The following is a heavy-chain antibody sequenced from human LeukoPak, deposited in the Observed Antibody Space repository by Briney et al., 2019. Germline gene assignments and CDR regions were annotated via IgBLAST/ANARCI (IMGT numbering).Heavy chain of an antibody. Sequence: GGSLRLSCVASGFTFSSYAMSWVRQAPGKGLEWVSAISGSGGSTYYADSVKGQFTISRDNSKNTLYLQMNSLRAEDTAVYYCAKDHPARGWYVSYFDYWGQGTLVTVSS. V-gene: IGHV3-23*01. D-gene: IGHD6-19*01. J-gene: IGHJ4*02. CDR3: AKDHPARGWYVSYFDY. CDR1: GFTFSSYA. CDR2: ISGSGGST.